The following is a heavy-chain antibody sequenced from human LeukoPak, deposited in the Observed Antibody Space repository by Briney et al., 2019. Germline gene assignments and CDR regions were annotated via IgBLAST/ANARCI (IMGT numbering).Heavy chain of an antibody. Sequence: SETLSLTCTVSGVSISNSDYYWGWIRQPPGRGLEWIVSIYHTATTYYNPSLKSRLTISLDTSKSQFSLNVTSVTAADTAVYYCGRIVTSRGIGGSSVGGGQGNLVTVYS. CDR3: GRIVTSRGIGGSSVG. CDR2: IYHTATT. V-gene: IGHV4-39*07. J-gene: IGHJ4*02. D-gene: IGHD2-15*01. CDR1: GVSISNSDYY.